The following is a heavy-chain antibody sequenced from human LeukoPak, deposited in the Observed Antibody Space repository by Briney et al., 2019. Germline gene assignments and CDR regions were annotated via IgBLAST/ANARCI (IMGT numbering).Heavy chain of an antibody. CDR2: IYHSGST. Sequence: SETLSLTCSVSGGSISSRTYYWGWIRQPPGKGLEWIGSIYHSGSTYYNPSLKSRVTISVDTSKNQFSLKLSTVTAADTAVYYCAREGGDYYDSLDAFDIWGQGTMVTVSS. V-gene: IGHV4-39*07. CDR3: AREGGDYYDSLDAFDI. CDR1: GGSISSRTYY. D-gene: IGHD3-22*01. J-gene: IGHJ3*02.